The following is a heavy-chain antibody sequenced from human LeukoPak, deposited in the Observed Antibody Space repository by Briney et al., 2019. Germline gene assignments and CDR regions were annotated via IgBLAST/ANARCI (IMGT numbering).Heavy chain of an antibody. Sequence: GGSLRLSCAAPGFTFSSYAMHWVRQAPGKGLEWVAVISYDGSNKYYADSVKGRFTISRDNSKNTLYLQMNSLRAEDTAVYYCARDRGFAFGIWGQGTMVTVSS. CDR3: ARDRGFAFGI. J-gene: IGHJ3*02. V-gene: IGHV3-30-3*01. CDR2: ISYDGSNK. CDR1: GFTFSSYA.